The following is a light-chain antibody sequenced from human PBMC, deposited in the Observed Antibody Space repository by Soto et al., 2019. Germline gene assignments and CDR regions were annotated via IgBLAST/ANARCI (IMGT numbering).Light chain of an antibody. V-gene: IGKV3-20*01. J-gene: IGKJ4*01. CDR2: GAS. CDR3: QQYSKWPLT. CDR1: QSVSSSY. Sequence: EIVLTQSPGTLSLSPGERATLSCRASQSVSSSYLAWYQQKPGQAPRLLIYGASSRATGIPDRFSGSGSGTDFTLTISSLQSEDFAVYYCQQYSKWPLTFGGGTKVDIK.